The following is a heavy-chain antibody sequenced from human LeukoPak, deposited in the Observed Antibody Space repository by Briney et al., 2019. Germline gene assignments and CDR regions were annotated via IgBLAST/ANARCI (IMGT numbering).Heavy chain of an antibody. D-gene: IGHD2/OR15-2a*01. J-gene: IGHJ6*02. V-gene: IGHV3-7*01. CDR3: AREGQCNTDRCNAHYYYGMDV. CDR1: GFTFSTYW. Sequence: GGSLRLSCAASGFTFSTYWMSWVRQAPGKGLEWVANIKQDGSEKYYVDSVKGRFAISRDNAKNSVYLQMNSLRAEDTAVYYCAREGQCNTDRCNAHYYYGMDVWGQGATVTVSS. CDR2: IKQDGSEK.